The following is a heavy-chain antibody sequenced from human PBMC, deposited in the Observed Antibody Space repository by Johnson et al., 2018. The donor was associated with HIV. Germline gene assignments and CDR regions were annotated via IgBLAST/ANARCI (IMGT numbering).Heavy chain of an antibody. CDR1: GFTFSSYD. Sequence: VQLVESGGGLVQPGGSLRLSCAASGFTFSSYDMHWVRQATGKGLEWVSAIGTAGDTYYPGSVKGRFTISRDNSKNTVYLQMNNLRAEDTAVYYCAKDAGWSVVGATDGRDAFDIWGQGAMVTVSS. D-gene: IGHD1-26*01. CDR2: IGTAGDT. J-gene: IGHJ3*02. CDR3: AKDAGWSVVGATDGRDAFDI. V-gene: IGHV3-13*04.